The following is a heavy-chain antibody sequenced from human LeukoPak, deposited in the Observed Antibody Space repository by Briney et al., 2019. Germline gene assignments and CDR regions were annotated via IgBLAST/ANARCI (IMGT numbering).Heavy chain of an antibody. CDR1: GFTFSGSA. J-gene: IGHJ5*02. D-gene: IGHD1-26*01. Sequence: PEGSLRLSCAASGFTFSGSAMHWVRQASGKGQEWVGRIRSKANSYATAYAASVKGRFTISRDDSKNTAYLQMNSLKTEDTAVYYCTRHPSGSLRWFDPWGQGTLVTVSS. CDR3: TRHPSGSLRWFDP. CDR2: IRSKANSYAT. V-gene: IGHV3-73*01.